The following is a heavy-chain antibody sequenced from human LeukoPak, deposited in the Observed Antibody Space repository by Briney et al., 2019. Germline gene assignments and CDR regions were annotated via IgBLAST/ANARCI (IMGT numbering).Heavy chain of an antibody. Sequence: QPGRSLRLSCAASGFTFDDYAMHWVRHAPGKGLEWVSGISWNSGSIGYADSVKGRFTISRDNAKNSLYLQMNSLRAEDTALYYCAKDIGYSSSWYDYYGMDVWGQGTTVTVSS. J-gene: IGHJ6*02. CDR3: AKDIGYSSSWYDYYGMDV. V-gene: IGHV3-9*01. CDR2: ISWNSGSI. CDR1: GFTFDDYA. D-gene: IGHD6-13*01.